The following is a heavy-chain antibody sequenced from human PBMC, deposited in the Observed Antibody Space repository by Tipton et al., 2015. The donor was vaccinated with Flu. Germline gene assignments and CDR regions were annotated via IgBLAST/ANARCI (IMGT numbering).Heavy chain of an antibody. J-gene: IGHJ4*02. CDR3: ARGATRRPFSGYDYTGY. CDR2: IYNSGIT. CDR1: GGPISSEDFY. D-gene: IGHD5-12*01. Sequence: TLSLTCTVSGGPISSEDFYWSWIRQHPGRGLEWIGYIYNSGITYYKPSLSSRVVISLDTSKNQFYLRLSSVTAADTAVYYCARGATRRPFSGYDYTGYWGQGTLVTVSS. V-gene: IGHV4-31*03.